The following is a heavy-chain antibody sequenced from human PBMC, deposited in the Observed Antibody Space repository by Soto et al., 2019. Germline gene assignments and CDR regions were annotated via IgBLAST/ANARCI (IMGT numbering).Heavy chain of an antibody. CDR2: IIPIFGTA. D-gene: IGHD4-4*01. V-gene: IGHV1-69*13. J-gene: IGHJ6*02. Sequence: GASVKVSCKASGGTFSSYAISWVRQAPGQGLEWMGGIIPIFGTANYAQKFQGRVTITADESTSTAYMELSSLRSEDTAVYYCARALYRTVTTAGAYYHHYGMDDWGQGTTVTVSS. CDR3: ARALYRTVTTAGAYYHHYGMDD. CDR1: GGTFSSYA.